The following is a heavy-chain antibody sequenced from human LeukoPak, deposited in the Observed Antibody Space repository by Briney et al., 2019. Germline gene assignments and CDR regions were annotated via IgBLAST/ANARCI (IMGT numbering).Heavy chain of an antibody. CDR1: GFTFSSYW. CDR2: IRHDGNEM. J-gene: IGHJ4*02. D-gene: IGHD3-10*01. Sequence: PGGSLRLSCAASGFTFSSYWMGWVRQAPGKGPEWVANIRHDGNEMYYVDSVKGRFSISRDNAQNLLYLEINILRVDDTAVYYCARPSYTSGSYFDHWGQGTLVTVS. V-gene: IGHV3-7*01. CDR3: ARPSYTSGSYFDH.